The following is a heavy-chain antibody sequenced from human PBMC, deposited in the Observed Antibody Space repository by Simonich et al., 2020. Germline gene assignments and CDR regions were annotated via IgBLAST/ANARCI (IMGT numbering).Heavy chain of an antibody. CDR2: INPNMGDT. J-gene: IGHJ6*03. CDR3: ARDRAARYYYYYYMDV. D-gene: IGHD6-6*01. CDR1: GYTFTGYY. Sequence: QVQLVQSGAEVKKPGASVKVSCKASGYTFTGYYMHWVRQAPGQGLECMGRINPNMGDTNYAQKFQGRVTMTRDTSISTAYMELSRLRSDDTAVYYCARDRAARYYYYYYMDVWGKGTTVTVSS. V-gene: IGHV1-2*02.